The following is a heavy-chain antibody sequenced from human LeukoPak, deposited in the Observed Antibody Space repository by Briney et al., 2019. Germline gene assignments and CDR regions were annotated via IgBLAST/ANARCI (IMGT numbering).Heavy chain of an antibody. Sequence: SETLSLTCTVSGGSISSSSYYWGWIRQPPGKGLEWIGGIYYSGSTYYNPSLKSRVTISVDTSKNQFSLKLSSVTAADTAVYYCARDFDWFNWGQGTLVTVSS. D-gene: IGHD3-9*01. CDR2: IYYSGST. J-gene: IGHJ4*02. CDR3: ARDFDWFN. CDR1: GGSISSSSYY. V-gene: IGHV4-39*02.